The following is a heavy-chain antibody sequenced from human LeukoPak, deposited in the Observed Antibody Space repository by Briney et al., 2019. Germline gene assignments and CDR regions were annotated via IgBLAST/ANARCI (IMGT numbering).Heavy chain of an antibody. CDR1: GGSISSYY. Sequence: PSETLSLTCTVSGGSISSYYWSWIRQPPGKGLEWIGYIYYSGGTNYNPSLKRRVTISVDTSKNQCSLKLSSVTAADTAVYYCARVGSYGQYYFDYWGQGTLVTVSS. V-gene: IGHV4-59*01. CDR3: ARVGSYGQYYFDY. D-gene: IGHD5-18*01. CDR2: IYYSGGT. J-gene: IGHJ4*02.